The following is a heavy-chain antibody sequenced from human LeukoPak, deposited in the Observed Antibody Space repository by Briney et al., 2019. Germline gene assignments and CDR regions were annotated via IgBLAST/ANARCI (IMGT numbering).Heavy chain of an antibody. Sequence: GGSPRLSRAPSGFTFSNYAMSLVPQAPGEGLEWVSSICGRGGSTNYADSVKGRFTISRDNSENTLDLQMNSLRAEDTAAYYCAKGTAGHCSGGSCYPFDYWGQGTLVTVSS. J-gene: IGHJ4*02. V-gene: IGHV3-23*01. CDR3: AKGTAGHCSGGSCYPFDY. D-gene: IGHD2-15*01. CDR2: ICGRGGST. CDR1: GFTFSNYA.